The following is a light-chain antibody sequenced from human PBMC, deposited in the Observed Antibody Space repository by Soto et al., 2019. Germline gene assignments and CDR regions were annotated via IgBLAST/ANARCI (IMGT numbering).Light chain of an antibody. V-gene: IGKV3-15*01. CDR2: GAS. CDR3: QQYKTWPPLT. Sequence: EIVMTQSPATLSVSPGETATLSCRASQSVGSAVAWYQHKPGQAPSLVIVGASITANGVPGRFSGGGSGTEFTLTISSLQSEDFAVYYCQQYKTWPPLTFGGGTTVEIK. J-gene: IGKJ4*01. CDR1: QSVGSA.